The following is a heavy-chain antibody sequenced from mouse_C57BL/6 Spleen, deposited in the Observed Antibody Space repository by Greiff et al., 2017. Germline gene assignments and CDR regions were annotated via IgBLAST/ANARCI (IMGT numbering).Heavy chain of an antibody. Sequence: EVQLQQSGPELVKPGASVKISCKASGYSFTDYNMNWVKQSTGQSLEWIGVINPNYGTTSYNQKFKGKATLTVDPSSSTAYMQLNSLTSEDSAVYYCARDYYGSSPFDDWGKGTTLTVDS. D-gene: IGHD1-1*01. CDR2: INPNYGTT. J-gene: IGHJ2*01. CDR1: GYSFTDYN. V-gene: IGHV1-39*01. CDR3: ARDYYGSSPFDD.